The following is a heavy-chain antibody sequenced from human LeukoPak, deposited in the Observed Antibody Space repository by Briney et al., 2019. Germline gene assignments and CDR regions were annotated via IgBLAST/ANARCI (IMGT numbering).Heavy chain of an antibody. CDR2: IYYGGST. J-gene: IGHJ3*02. Sequence: SETLSLTCTVSGGSISSYYWSWIRQPPGKGLEWIGYIYYGGSTNYNPSLKSRVTISVDTSKNQFSLKLSSVTAADTAVYYCARSEMATIFAAFDIWGQGTMVTVSS. V-gene: IGHV4-59*01. CDR3: ARSEMATIFAAFDI. CDR1: GGSISSYY. D-gene: IGHD5-24*01.